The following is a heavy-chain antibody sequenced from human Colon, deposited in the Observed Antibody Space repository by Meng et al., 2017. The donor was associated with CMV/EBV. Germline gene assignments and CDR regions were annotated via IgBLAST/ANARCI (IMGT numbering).Heavy chain of an antibody. D-gene: IGHD6-19*01. CDR3: ARDHGWGYSSGWSDC. Sequence: GGSLRLSCAASGFSVSDNYMTWVRQAPGKGLQWVSVIYRDGTTRYADSVKGRFTISRDNSNNNLYLQMNRLRAADTAVYYCARDHGWGYSSGWSDCWGQGTLVTVSS. CDR2: IYRDGTT. CDR1: GFSVSDNY. J-gene: IGHJ4*02. V-gene: IGHV3-66*02.